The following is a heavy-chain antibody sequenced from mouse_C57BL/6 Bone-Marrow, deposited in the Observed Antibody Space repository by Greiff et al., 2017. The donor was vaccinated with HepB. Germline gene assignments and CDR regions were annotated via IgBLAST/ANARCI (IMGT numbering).Heavy chain of an antibody. D-gene: IGHD1-1*01. CDR2: ISYDGSN. CDR1: GYSITSGYY. V-gene: IGHV3-6*01. CDR3: ARPYGKDYYAMDY. J-gene: IGHJ4*01. Sequence: EVKLLESGPGLVKPSQSLSLTCSVTGYSITSGYYWNWIRQFPGNKLEWMGYISYDGSNNYNPSLKNRISITRDTSKNQFFLKLNSVTTEDTATYYCARPYGKDYYAMDYWGQGTSVTVSS.